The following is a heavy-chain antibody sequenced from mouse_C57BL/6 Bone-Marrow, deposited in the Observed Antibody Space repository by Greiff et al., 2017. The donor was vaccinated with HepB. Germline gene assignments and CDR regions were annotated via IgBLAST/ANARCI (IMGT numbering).Heavy chain of an antibody. Sequence: VQLQQSGTVLARPGASVKMSCKTSGYTFTSYWMHWVKQRPGQGLEWIGAIYPGNSDTSYNQKFKGKAKLTAVTSASTAYMELSSLTNEDSAVYYCTRFYGSGYDYAMDYWGQGTSVTVSS. CDR3: TRFYGSGYDYAMDY. D-gene: IGHD1-1*01. J-gene: IGHJ4*01. V-gene: IGHV1-5*01. CDR2: IYPGNSDT. CDR1: GYTFTSYW.